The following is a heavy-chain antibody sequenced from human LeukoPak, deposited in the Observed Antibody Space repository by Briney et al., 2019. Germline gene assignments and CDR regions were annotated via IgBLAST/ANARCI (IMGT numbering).Heavy chain of an antibody. V-gene: IGHV3-23*01. D-gene: IGHD4-17*01. CDR1: GFAFSGFA. Sequence: GGSLRLSCSASGFAFSGFAMGWVRQAPGRGLEWVSSISGSGGNTYYADSVEGRFTVSRDNSKNTVYLQMNSLRAEDTALYYCARGRGGDYVPSRFDYWGQGTLVTVSS. J-gene: IGHJ4*02. CDR3: ARGRGGDYVPSRFDY. CDR2: ISGSGGNT.